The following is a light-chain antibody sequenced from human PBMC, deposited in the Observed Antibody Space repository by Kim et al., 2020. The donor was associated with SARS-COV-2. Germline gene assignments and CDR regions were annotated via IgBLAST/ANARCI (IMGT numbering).Light chain of an antibody. J-gene: IGLJ2*01. V-gene: IGLV1-51*01. CDR1: SRNTGYNG. CDR3: GTWDSSLSAEV. Sequence: GQKVTISCSGSSRNTGYNGVYRDQQVPGTTPKLLSYNNSKRPTLIPDRVSGSRSGTSVTLGSTGLQTGDEADYYCGTWDSSLSAEVFGGGTQLTVL. CDR2: NNS.